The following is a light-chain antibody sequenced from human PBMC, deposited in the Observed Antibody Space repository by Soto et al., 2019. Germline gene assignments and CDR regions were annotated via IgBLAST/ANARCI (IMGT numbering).Light chain of an antibody. CDR3: QHRADWPRFT. V-gene: IGKV3-11*01. CDR2: DTS. CDR1: HSVRTY. J-gene: IGKJ4*01. Sequence: EIVFTQTPATLSMSPGERATLSCRASHSVRTYVAWYQQKPGQAPRLLIYDTSNRATGIPARFSGSGSGTDFTLTISRLEPEDFAVYYCQHRADWPRFTFGGGTKVDIK.